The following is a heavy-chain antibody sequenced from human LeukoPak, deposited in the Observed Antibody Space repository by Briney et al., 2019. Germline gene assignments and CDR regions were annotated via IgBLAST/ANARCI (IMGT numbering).Heavy chain of an antibody. CDR3: ARGRSDYTPFDY. Sequence: PGGSLRLSCAVSGFTYSIYAMSWVRQAPGKGLEWVSFSSAYNDITYYADSVKGRFTISRDNSKSTLYLQMTSLRAEDTALYYCARGRSDYTPFDYWGQGTLVTVSS. CDR1: GFTYSIYA. V-gene: IGHV3-23*01. D-gene: IGHD3-3*01. J-gene: IGHJ4*02. CDR2: SSAYNDIT.